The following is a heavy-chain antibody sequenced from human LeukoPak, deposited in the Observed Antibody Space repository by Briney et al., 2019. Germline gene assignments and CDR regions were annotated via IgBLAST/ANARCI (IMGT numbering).Heavy chain of an antibody. CDR3: TTDGSFTMVRGVINWFDP. CDR2: IKSKTDGGTT. J-gene: IGHJ5*02. CDR1: GFTFSNAW. D-gene: IGHD3-10*01. V-gene: IGHV3-15*01. Sequence: GGSLRLSCAASGFTFSNAWMSWVRQAPGKGLEWVGRIKSKTDGGTTDYAAPVKGRFTISRDDSKNTLYLQMNSLKTEDTAVYYCTTDGSFTMVRGVINWFDPWGQGTLVTVSS.